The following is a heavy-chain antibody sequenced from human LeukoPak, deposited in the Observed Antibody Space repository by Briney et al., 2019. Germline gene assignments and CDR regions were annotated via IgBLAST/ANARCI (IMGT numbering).Heavy chain of an antibody. CDR3: AKAIAVAGTSYYYYGMDV. CDR2: ISYDGSNK. CDR1: GFTFSSYG. D-gene: IGHD6-19*01. V-gene: IGHV3-30*18. J-gene: IGHJ6*04. Sequence: PGRSLRLSCAASGFTFSSYGMHWVRQAPGKGLEWVAVISYDGSNKYYADSVNGRFTISRDNSKNTLYLQMNSLRAEDTAVYYCAKAIAVAGTSYYYYGMDVWGKGTTVTVSS.